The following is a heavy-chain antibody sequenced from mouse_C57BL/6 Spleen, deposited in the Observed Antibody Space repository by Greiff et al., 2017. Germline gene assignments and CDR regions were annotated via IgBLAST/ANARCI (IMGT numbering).Heavy chain of an antibody. D-gene: IGHD1-1*01. J-gene: IGHJ4*01. V-gene: IGHV1-55*01. CDR3: ARKFTTVRYAMDY. CDR2: IYPGSGST. CDR1: GYTFTSYW. Sequence: QVQLQQPGAELVKPGASVKMSCKASGYTFTSYWITWVKQRPGQGLEWIGDIYPGSGSTNYNEKFKSKATLTVDTSSSTAYMQLSSLTSEDSAVYYCARKFTTVRYAMDYWGQGTSVTVSS.